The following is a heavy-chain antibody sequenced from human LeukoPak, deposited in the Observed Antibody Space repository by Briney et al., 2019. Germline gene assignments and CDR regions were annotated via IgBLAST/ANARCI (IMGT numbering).Heavy chain of an antibody. CDR3: AKGLPIVVVPAAIDYYYGMDV. V-gene: IGHV3-30*18. D-gene: IGHD2-2*02. Sequence: GGSPRLSCAASGFTFSSYGMHWVRQAPGKGLEWVAVISYDGSNKYYADSVKGRFTISRDNSKNTLYLQMNSLRAEDTAVYYCAKGLPIVVVPAAIDYYYGMDVWGQGTTVTVSS. CDR2: ISYDGSNK. J-gene: IGHJ6*02. CDR1: GFTFSSYG.